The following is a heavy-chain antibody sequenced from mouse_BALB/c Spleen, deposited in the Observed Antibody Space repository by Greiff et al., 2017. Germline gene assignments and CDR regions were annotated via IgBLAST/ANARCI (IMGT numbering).Heavy chain of an antibody. V-gene: IGHV1S34*01. CDR2: ISCYNGAT. J-gene: IGHJ1*01. D-gene: IGHD2-3*01. CDR1: GYSFTGYY. Sequence: LVKTGASVKISCKASGYSFTGYYMHWVKQSHGKSLEWIGYISCYNGATSYNQKFKGKSTFTVDTSSSTAYMQFNSLTSEDSAVYYCAREYDGYPWYFDVWGAGTAVTVSS. CDR3: AREYDGYPWYFDV.